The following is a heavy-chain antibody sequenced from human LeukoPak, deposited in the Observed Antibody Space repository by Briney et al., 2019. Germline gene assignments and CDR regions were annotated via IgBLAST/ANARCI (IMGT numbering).Heavy chain of an antibody. Sequence: SETLSLTCTVSGGSISSYYWTWIRQPAGKGLEWIGRIYTTGSTNYNPSLKSRVTMSVDTSENQFSLKLSSVTAADTAVYYCARAGYSSGWNDWYFDLWGRGTLVTVSS. J-gene: IGHJ2*01. CDR1: GGSISSYY. D-gene: IGHD6-19*01. V-gene: IGHV4-4*07. CDR3: ARAGYSSGWNDWYFDL. CDR2: IYTTGST.